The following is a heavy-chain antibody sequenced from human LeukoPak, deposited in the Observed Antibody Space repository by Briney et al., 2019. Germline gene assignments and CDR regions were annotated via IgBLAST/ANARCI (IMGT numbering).Heavy chain of an antibody. J-gene: IGHJ4*02. CDR2: IYSSGST. D-gene: IGHD1-1*01. CDR1: GGSINNYY. V-gene: IGHV4-59*08. CDR3: ARRTGNPTGYFDS. Sequence: SETLSLTCSVSGGSINNYYWSWIRQPPGKGLEWIAYIYSSGSTTYNPSPKSRVTISVDTSKNQFSLKLNFVTAADTAVYYCARRTGNPTGYFDSWGQGTLVTVSS.